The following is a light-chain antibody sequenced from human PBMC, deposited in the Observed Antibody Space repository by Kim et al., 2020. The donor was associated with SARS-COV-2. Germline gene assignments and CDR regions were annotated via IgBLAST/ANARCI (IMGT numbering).Light chain of an antibody. V-gene: IGKV1-5*03. Sequence: DIQMPQSPYTLSASVGDRVTITCRASQSISSHLAWYQQKPGRAPKLLIYKASPLESGVPSRFSGSGSGTEFTLSISSLQPDDFATFYCQQYDNSPWTFGRGTKVDIK. CDR3: QQYDNSPWT. J-gene: IGKJ1*01. CDR2: KAS. CDR1: QSISSH.